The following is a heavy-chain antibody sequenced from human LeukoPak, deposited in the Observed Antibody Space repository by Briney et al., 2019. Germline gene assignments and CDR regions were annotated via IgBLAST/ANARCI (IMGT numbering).Heavy chain of an antibody. CDR3: VRGVGGSTYLDY. D-gene: IGHD3-16*01. V-gene: IGHV3-74*01. J-gene: IGHJ4*02. CDR1: GFSFSDHW. Sequence: GGSLRLSCAASGFSFSDHWMHRVRQVPGKGPVWVSRIKSDGRWTNDADSVKGRFTISRDNAKNTLYLQMNSLRVEDTAVYHCVRGVGGSTYLDYWGQGALVTVSS. CDR2: IKSDGRWT.